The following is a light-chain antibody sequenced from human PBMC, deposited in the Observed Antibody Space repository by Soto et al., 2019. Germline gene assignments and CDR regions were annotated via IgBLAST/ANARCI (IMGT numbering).Light chain of an antibody. CDR2: KAS. J-gene: IGKJ1*01. CDR1: QTISSW. CDR3: QHYNSYSEA. Sequence: DIQMPQSPSTLSASLGDRFTITCLSIQTISSWLAWYQQKPGKAPKLLIYKASTLKSGVPSRFSGSGSGTEFTLTISSLQPDDFATYYCQHYNSYSEAFGQGTKVDIK. V-gene: IGKV1-5*03.